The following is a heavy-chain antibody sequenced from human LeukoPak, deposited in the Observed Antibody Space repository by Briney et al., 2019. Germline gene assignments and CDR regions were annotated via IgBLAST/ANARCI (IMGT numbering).Heavy chain of an antibody. V-gene: IGHV3-74*01. CDR2: INSDGSST. D-gene: IGHD3-22*01. J-gene: IGHJ6*02. Sequence: PAGGSLRLSCAASGFTFSSYWMHWVRQAPGKGLVWVSRINSDGSSTSYADSVKGRFTISRDNAKNTLYLQMNSLRAEDTAVYYCARDFRFYDSSGCPVGGYYGMDVWGQGTTVIVSS. CDR1: GFTFSSYW. CDR3: ARDFRFYDSSGCPVGGYYGMDV.